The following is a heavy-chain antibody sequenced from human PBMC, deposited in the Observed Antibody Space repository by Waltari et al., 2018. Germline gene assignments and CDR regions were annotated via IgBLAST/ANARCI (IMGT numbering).Heavy chain of an antibody. CDR1: RGSIGGRTNY. CDR2: IYYSGNT. J-gene: IGHJ4*02. V-gene: IGHV4-39*01. D-gene: IGHD1-26*01. CDR3: ARSGTYRGYFDY. Sequence: QLQLQESGPGLVKPSETLSLTCTVSRGSIGGRTNYWGWIRQPPGKGLEWIGSIYYSGNTYYNPSLKSRVTIAVDTSKNQFSLRLSSATAADTAVYYCARSGTYRGYFDYWGQGTLVTVSS.